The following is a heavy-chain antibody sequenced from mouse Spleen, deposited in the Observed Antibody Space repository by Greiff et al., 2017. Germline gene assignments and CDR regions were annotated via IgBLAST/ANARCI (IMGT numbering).Heavy chain of an antibody. CDR2: ISSGGSYT. D-gene: IGHD4-1*02. CDR3: ARTTDYFDY. J-gene: IGHJ2*01. CDR1: GFTFSSYG. Sequence: EVKLVESGGDLVKPGGSLKLSCAASGFTFSSYGMSWVRQTPDKRLEWVATISSGGSYTYYPDSVKGRFTISRDNAKNTLYLQMSSLKSEDTAMYYCARTTDYFDYWGQGTTHTVSS. V-gene: IGHV5-6*02.